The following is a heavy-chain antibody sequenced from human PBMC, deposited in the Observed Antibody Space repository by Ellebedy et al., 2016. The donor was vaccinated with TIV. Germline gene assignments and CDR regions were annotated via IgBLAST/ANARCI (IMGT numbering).Heavy chain of an antibody. Sequence: AASVKVSCKASGYTLTSYYMHWVRQAPEQGLEWMGIISPSGNTTTYAQKLQGRVTMTWDTSTSTVYLELSSLTSHDTAVYYCVRGYCRGDCSPLDYWGQGTLVTVSS. CDR1: GYTLTSYY. V-gene: IGHV1-46*04. D-gene: IGHD2-21*02. CDR3: VRGYCRGDCSPLDY. CDR2: ISPSGNTT. J-gene: IGHJ4*02.